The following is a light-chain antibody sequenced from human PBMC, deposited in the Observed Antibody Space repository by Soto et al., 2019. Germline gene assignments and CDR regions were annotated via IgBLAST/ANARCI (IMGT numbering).Light chain of an antibody. V-gene: IGKV3-15*01. CDR1: QSVSSN. Sequence: EIVMTQSPATLSVSVGDRATLSCRASQSVSSNLAWYQQKPGQAPRLLLYGASTRATGIPATFSGCGSGTEFTLTTSSLQPEDFAVYYCQQHNNWPTITFGQGTKLDIK. CDR2: GAS. CDR3: QQHNNWPTIT. J-gene: IGKJ5*01.